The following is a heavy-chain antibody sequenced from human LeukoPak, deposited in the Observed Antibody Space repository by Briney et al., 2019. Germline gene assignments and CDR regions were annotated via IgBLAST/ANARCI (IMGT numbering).Heavy chain of an antibody. Sequence: SETLSLTCAVYGGSFSGYYWSWIRQPPGKGLEWIGEINHSGSTNYNPSLKSRVTISVDTSKNQFSLKLSSVTAADTAVYYCARGRGVRYYGSGSRGGYFDYWGQGTLVTVSS. CDR2: INHSGST. J-gene: IGHJ4*02. CDR3: ARGRGVRYYGSGSRGGYFDY. CDR1: GGSFSGYY. D-gene: IGHD3-10*01. V-gene: IGHV4-34*01.